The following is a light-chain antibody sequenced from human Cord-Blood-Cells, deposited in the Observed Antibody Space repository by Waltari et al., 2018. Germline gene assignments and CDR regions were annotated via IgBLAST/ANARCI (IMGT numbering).Light chain of an antibody. Sequence: DIVMTQSPEPLAVFLGDRATINCKSSQSVLYSSNNKNYLAWYQQKPGQPPKLLIYWASTRESGVPDRFSGSGSGTDFTLTISSLQAEDVAVYYCQQYYSTPYTFGQGTKLEIK. CDR3: QQYYSTPYT. CDR2: WAS. J-gene: IGKJ2*01. V-gene: IGKV4-1*01. CDR1: QSVLYSSNNKNY.